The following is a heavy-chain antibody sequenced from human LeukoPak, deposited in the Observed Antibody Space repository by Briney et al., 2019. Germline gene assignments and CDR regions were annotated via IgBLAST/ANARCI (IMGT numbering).Heavy chain of an antibody. CDR2: IGPIGVYT. CDR1: GFTFSDYA. Sequence: GGSLRLSCAASGFTFSDYAMHWVRQAPGKGLEFVSVIGPIGVYTYYANSVKGRFTISGDNSKSTVSLQMGSLRDEDMAVYYCARSPPGRTNWNYYDYWGRGTLVTVSS. D-gene: IGHD1-1*01. J-gene: IGHJ4*02. V-gene: IGHV3-64*01. CDR3: ARSPPGRTNWNYYDY.